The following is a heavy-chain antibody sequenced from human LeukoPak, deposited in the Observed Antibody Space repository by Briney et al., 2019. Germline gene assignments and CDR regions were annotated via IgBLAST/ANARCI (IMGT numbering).Heavy chain of an antibody. CDR3: ARWTTTYLDY. Sequence: GASVKVSCKASGYTFSGYYMHWVRQAPGQGLEWMGWINPNSGGANYAPQFQGRVTMTRDTTVSTLHVELRRLGSEDSAVYYCARWTTTYLDYWGQGTLVTVSS. CDR2: INPNSGGA. CDR1: GYTFSGYY. J-gene: IGHJ4*02. D-gene: IGHD4-11*01. V-gene: IGHV1-2*02.